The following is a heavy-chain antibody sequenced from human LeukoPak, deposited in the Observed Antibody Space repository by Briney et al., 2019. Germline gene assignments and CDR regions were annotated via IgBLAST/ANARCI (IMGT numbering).Heavy chain of an antibody. J-gene: IGHJ4*02. V-gene: IGHV3-7*01. CDR1: GFTFSSYS. D-gene: IGHD6-19*01. Sequence: GGSLRLSCAASGFTFSSYSMNWVRRAPGKGLEWVAKIKQDGSGEYYLDSVKGRFTISRDNAKNSLYLQMNSLRDDDTAVYFCTTGYSSGWYNEGNYWGQGTLVTVSS. CDR3: TTGYSSGWYNEGNY. CDR2: IKQDGSGE.